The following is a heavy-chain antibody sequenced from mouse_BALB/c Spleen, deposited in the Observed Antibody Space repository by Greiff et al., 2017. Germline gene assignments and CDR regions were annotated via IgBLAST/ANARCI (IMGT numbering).Heavy chain of an antibody. D-gene: IGHD4-1*01. CDR1: GFTFSSFG. Sequence: DVMLVESGGGLVQPGGSRKLSCAASGFTFSSFGMHWVRQAPEKGLEWVAYISSGSSTIYYADTVKGRFTISRDNPKNTLFLQMTSLRSEDTAMYYCARSGLGHAMDYWGQGTSVTVSS. V-gene: IGHV5-17*02. CDR2: ISSGSSTI. CDR3: ARSGLGHAMDY. J-gene: IGHJ4*01.